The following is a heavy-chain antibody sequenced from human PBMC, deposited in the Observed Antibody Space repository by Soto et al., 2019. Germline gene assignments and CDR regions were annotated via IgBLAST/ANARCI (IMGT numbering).Heavy chain of an antibody. J-gene: IGHJ4*02. V-gene: IGHV3-23*01. CDR2: ISGGGGTT. CDR1: GFPFNIYV. Sequence: EVQLLESGGGLVQPGGSLRLSCAASGFPFNIYVMTWVRQAPGKGLEWVSAISGGGGTTYYADSVKGRFTISRDNSKNTLFLQMSSLRAEDTAVYYCAKGANYYGSETYYIQSRTHNLQTDYWGQGILVTVSS. D-gene: IGHD3-10*01. CDR3: AKGANYYGSETYYIQSRTHNLQTDY.